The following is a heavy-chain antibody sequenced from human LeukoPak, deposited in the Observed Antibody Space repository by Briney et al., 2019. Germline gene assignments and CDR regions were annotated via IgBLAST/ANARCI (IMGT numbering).Heavy chain of an antibody. D-gene: IGHD3-22*01. CDR1: GFTFSSYA. CDR2: ISGSGGST. J-gene: IGHJ4*02. Sequence: GGSLRLSCAASGFTFSSYAMSWDRQAPGKGLEWVSAISGSGGSTYYADSVKGRFTISRDNSKNTLYLQMNSLRAEDTAVYYCARKDYYDSSVDYWGQGTLVTVSS. V-gene: IGHV3-23*01. CDR3: ARKDYYDSSVDY.